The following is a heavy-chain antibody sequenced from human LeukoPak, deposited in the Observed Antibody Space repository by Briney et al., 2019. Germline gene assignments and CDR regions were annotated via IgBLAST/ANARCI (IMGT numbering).Heavy chain of an antibody. Sequence: SETLSLTCTVAGGSIRSHYWSWIRQPPGKGLEWIGYIYYMGSPTFNRSLKSRVTISGDTSKNQFSLKLSSVTAADTAVYYCARDRGDYDSSGYYGYFDYWGQGALVTVSS. CDR1: GGSIRSHY. D-gene: IGHD3-22*01. CDR2: IYYMGSP. CDR3: ARDRGDYDSSGYYGYFDY. J-gene: IGHJ4*02. V-gene: IGHV4-59*11.